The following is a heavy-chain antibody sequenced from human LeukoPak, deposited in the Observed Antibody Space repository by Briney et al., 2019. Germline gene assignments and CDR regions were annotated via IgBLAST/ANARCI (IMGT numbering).Heavy chain of an antibody. Sequence: GESLKISCKGSGYSFTNYWIGWVRQMSGKGLEWMGIIYPGNSDTRYSPSFQGQVTISADKSIITAYLQWSSLKASDTAMYYCARRGCNGGSCFGYWGQGTLVTVSS. CDR3: ARRGCNGGSCFGY. CDR2: IYPGNSDT. D-gene: IGHD2-15*01. V-gene: IGHV5-51*01. CDR1: GYSFTNYW. J-gene: IGHJ4*02.